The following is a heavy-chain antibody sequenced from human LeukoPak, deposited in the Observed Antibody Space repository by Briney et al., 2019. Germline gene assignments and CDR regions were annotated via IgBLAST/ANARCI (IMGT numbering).Heavy chain of an antibody. CDR1: GYTFTSYG. Sequence: ASVKVSCKASGYTFTSYGISWVRQAPEQGLEWMGWISAYNGNTNYAQKLQGRVTMTTDTSTSTAYMELRSLRSDDTAVYYCARRLAAAGNNWFDPWGQGTLVTVSS. CDR3: ARRLAAAGNNWFDP. D-gene: IGHD6-13*01. V-gene: IGHV1-18*01. CDR2: ISAYNGNT. J-gene: IGHJ5*02.